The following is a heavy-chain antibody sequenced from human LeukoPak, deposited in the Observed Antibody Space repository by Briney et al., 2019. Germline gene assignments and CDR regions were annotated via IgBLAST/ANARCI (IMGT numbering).Heavy chain of an antibody. CDR1: GASIGSRY. V-gene: IGHV4-4*08. D-gene: IGHD5-24*01. CDR3: AREPRRWGDFSVGHWFDP. CDR2: AFSGGSI. J-gene: IGHJ5*02. Sequence: KPSETLSLTCIVSGASIGSRYWNWIRQPPGKEPQWIGYAFSGGSINYSPSLKSRVTMSVDTSNNKISLRQTSVTAADTAVYYCAREPRRWGDFSVGHWFDPWGQGTLVTVSS.